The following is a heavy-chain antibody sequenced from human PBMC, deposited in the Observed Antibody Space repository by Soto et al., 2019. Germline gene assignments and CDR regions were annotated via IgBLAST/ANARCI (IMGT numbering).Heavy chain of an antibody. V-gene: IGHV3-30*18. J-gene: IGHJ3*02. D-gene: IGHD4-17*01. CDR1: VFTFISYG. CDR3: AKATVGAFDI. Sequence: GWSLRLSCASSVFTFISYGMHWVRQAPGKGLEWVAVISYDGSNKYYADSVKGRFTISRDNSKNTLYLQMNSLRAEDTAVYYCAKATVGAFDIWGQGTMVTVSS. CDR2: ISYDGSNK.